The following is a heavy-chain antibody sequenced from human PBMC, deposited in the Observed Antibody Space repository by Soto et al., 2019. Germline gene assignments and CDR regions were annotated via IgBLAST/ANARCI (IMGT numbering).Heavy chain of an antibody. Sequence: SVKVSCKASGGTFSSYAISWVRQAPGQGLEWMGGIIPIFGTANYAQKFQGRVTITADESTSTAYMELSSLRSEDTAVYYCARAGRGYSYGSDAFDIWGQGTMVTVSS. V-gene: IGHV1-69*13. CDR2: IIPIFGTA. J-gene: IGHJ3*02. CDR3: ARAGRGYSYGSDAFDI. CDR1: GGTFSSYA. D-gene: IGHD5-18*01.